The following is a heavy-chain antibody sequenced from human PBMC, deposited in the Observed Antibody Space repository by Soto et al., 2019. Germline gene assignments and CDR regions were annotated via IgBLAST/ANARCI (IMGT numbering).Heavy chain of an antibody. Sequence: QVQLQESGPGLVKPSETLSLTCTVSGGSISSYYWSWIRQPPGKGLEWIGYIYYSGSTNYNPSLKSRVTISVDTSKNQFSLKLSSVTAADTAVYYCARQGYDFWRVSYMDVWGKGTTVTVSS. CDR3: ARQGYDFWRVSYMDV. D-gene: IGHD3-3*01. V-gene: IGHV4-59*08. J-gene: IGHJ6*03. CDR1: GGSISSYY. CDR2: IYYSGST.